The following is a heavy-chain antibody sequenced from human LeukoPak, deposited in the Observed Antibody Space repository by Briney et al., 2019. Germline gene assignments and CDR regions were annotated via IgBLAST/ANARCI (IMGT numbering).Heavy chain of an antibody. J-gene: IGHJ3*02. CDR3: ARDQSSGYYYVAFDI. D-gene: IGHD3-22*01. V-gene: IGHV1-46*01. CDR2: INPSGGST. Sequence: GASVKVSCKASGYTFTSYYMHWVRQAPGQGLEWMGIINPSGGSTSYAQKFQGRVTMTRDTSTSTVYMELSSLRSEDTAVYYCARDQSSGYYYVAFDIWGQGTMVTVSS. CDR1: GYTFTSYY.